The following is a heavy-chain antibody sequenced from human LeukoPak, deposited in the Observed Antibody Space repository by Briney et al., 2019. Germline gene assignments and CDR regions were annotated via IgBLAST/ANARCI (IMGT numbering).Heavy chain of an antibody. D-gene: IGHD3-3*01. CDR3: ARGGEYYDFWSGSYYYYYGMDV. J-gene: IGHJ6*02. CDR2: IYPGDSDT. CDR1: GYSFTSYW. Sequence: PGESLQISCQGSGYSFTSYWIGWVRPMPGKGLEWMGIIYPGDSDTRYSPSFQGQVTISADKSISTAYLQWSSLKASDTAMYYCARGGEYYDFWSGSYYYYYGMDVWGQGTTVTVSS. V-gene: IGHV5-51*01.